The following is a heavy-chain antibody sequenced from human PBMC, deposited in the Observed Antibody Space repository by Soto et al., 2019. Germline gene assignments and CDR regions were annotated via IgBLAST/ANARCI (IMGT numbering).Heavy chain of an antibody. J-gene: IGHJ6*02. CDR1: GYTLTELS. V-gene: IGHV1-24*01. Sequence: GASVKVSCKVSGYTLTELSMHWVRQAPGKGLEWMGGFDPEDGETIYAQKFQGRVTMTEDTSTDTAYMELSSLRSEDTAVYYCARDSSGGDPGDTYYYGMDVWGQGTTVTVSS. D-gene: IGHD2-21*02. CDR2: FDPEDGET. CDR3: ARDSSGGDPGDTYYYGMDV.